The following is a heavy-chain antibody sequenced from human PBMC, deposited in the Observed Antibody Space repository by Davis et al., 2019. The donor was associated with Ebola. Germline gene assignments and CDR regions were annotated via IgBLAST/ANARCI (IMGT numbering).Heavy chain of an antibody. CDR1: GFTFTSYR. D-gene: IGHD3-3*01. CDR3: AREIFRDDTSGGMDV. Sequence: GSLRLSCEASGFTFTSYRMNWVRQAPGKGLEWVSSISGDSGFEYYADSVRGRFTISADSAKNSLYLQMYSLRAEDTADYYCAREIFRDDTSGGMDVWGQGTTVTVSS. V-gene: IGHV3-21*01. J-gene: IGHJ6*02. CDR2: ISGDSGFE.